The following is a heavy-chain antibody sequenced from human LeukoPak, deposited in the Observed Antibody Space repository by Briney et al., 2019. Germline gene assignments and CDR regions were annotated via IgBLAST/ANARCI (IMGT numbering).Heavy chain of an antibody. Sequence: SETLSLTCTVSGGSISSYYWSWIRQPPGKGLEWIGEINHSGSTNYNPSLKSRVTISVDTSKNQFSLKLSSVTAADTAVYYCAREHSSGLYYWGQGTLVTVSS. CDR3: AREHSSGLYY. J-gene: IGHJ4*02. V-gene: IGHV4-34*01. CDR1: GGSISSYY. CDR2: INHSGST. D-gene: IGHD6-19*01.